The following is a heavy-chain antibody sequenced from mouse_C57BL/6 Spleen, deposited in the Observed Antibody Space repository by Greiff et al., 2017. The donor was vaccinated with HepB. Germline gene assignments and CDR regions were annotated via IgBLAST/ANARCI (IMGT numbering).Heavy chain of an antibody. CDR2: ISSGGSYT. V-gene: IGHV5-6*01. Sequence: VQLQQSGGDLVKPGGSLKLSCAASGFTFSSYGMSWVRQTPDKRLEWVATISSGGSYTYYPDSVKGRFTISRDNAKNTLYLQMSSLKSEDTAMYYCARQEDYDVGDFDYWGQGTTLTVSS. CDR1: GFTFSSYG. CDR3: ARQEDYDVGDFDY. J-gene: IGHJ2*01. D-gene: IGHD2-4*01.